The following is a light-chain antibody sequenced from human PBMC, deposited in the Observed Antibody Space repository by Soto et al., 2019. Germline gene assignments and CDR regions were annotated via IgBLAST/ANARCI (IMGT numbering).Light chain of an antibody. Sequence: DIQMTQSPSTLSASVGDRVTLTCRASESISSWLAWYQQKPGKAPKLLIYKASNLESGVPSRFSGSGSGTEFTLTISSLQPDDFATYYCQQYKSYSRTFGQGTKVEIK. CDR3: QQYKSYSRT. V-gene: IGKV1-5*03. CDR1: ESISSW. J-gene: IGKJ1*01. CDR2: KAS.